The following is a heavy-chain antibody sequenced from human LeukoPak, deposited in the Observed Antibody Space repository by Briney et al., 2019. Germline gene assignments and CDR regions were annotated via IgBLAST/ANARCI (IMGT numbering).Heavy chain of an antibody. J-gene: IGHJ4*01. V-gene: IGHV3-23*01. CDR1: GFTFSSYA. Sequence: GGCLRLSCAASGFTFSSYAMSWVRQAPGKGLEWVSAISGSGGSTYYADSVKGRFTISRDNSKNTLYLQMNSLRAEDTAVYYCAKAGIVVVPASRSYFDYWGHGTLVTVSS. CDR2: ISGSGGST. D-gene: IGHD2-2*01. CDR3: AKAGIVVVPASRSYFDY.